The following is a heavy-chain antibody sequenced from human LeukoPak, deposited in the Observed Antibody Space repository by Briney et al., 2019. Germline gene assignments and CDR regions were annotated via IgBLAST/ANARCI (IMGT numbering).Heavy chain of an antibody. CDR3: ARHRGAAAGPLYIDY. V-gene: IGHV4-59*01. CDR2: IYYSGST. D-gene: IGHD6-13*01. Sequence: SETLSLTCTVSGGSISSYYWSWIRQPPGKGLEWIGYIYYSGSTNYNPSLKSRVTISVDTSKNQFSLKLSSVTAADTAVYYCARHRGAAAGPLYIDYWGQGTLVTVSS. J-gene: IGHJ4*02. CDR1: GGSISSYY.